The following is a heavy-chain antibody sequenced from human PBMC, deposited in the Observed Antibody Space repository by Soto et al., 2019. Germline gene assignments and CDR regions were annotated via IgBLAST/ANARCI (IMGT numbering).Heavy chain of an antibody. V-gene: IGHV3-23*01. CDR3: GRWKPDAGFEH. CDR1: GFTFSSYD. D-gene: IGHD2-2*01. CDR2: IKGDGGNG. Sequence: GGSLRLSCVASGFTFSSYDMGWVRQAPGKGLEWVSVIKGDGGNGNYADSVKGRFSISRDNPKNTLYLQMNSLRDEDTAIYYCGRWKPDAGFEHWGQGSLVTVSS. J-gene: IGHJ4*02.